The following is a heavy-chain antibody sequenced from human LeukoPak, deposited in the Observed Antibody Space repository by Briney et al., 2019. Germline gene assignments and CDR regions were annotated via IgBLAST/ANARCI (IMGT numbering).Heavy chain of an antibody. CDR2: INWDGSST. CDR3: ASSGGSGYNLDY. V-gene: IGHV3-43*02. CDR1: GFTFSSYA. J-gene: IGHJ4*02. Sequence: GGSLRLSCAASGFTFSSYAMHWVRQAPGKGLEWVSLINWDGSSTYYSDSVKGRFTISRDNSKNSLYLQMSSLRTEDTALYYCASSGGSGYNLDYWGQGTLVTVSS. D-gene: IGHD3-3*01.